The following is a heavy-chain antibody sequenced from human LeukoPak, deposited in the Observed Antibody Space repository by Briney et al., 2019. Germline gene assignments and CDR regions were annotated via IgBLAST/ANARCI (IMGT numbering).Heavy chain of an antibody. CDR3: VRSYVSSRFPLDY. CDR1: GFIFSTYW. J-gene: IGHJ4*02. D-gene: IGHD6-13*01. V-gene: IGHV3-74*03. CDR2: INSDGSRT. Sequence: GGSLRLSCAASGFIFSTYWMHWVRQAPGKGLMWVAQINSDGSRTTYADSVKGRFTISRDKAKNTLYLQMNSLRGEDTAVYYCVRSYVSSRFPLDYWGQGTLVTVSS.